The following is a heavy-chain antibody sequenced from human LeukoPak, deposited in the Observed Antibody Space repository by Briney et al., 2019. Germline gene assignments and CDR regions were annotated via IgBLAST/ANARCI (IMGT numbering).Heavy chain of an antibody. V-gene: IGHV3-23*01. Sequence: AGSLTLSCAASGFTFSTYAMSWVRQAPGKGLEWVSGISTSGGSTYYADSVKGRFTISRDNSKNTLYLQTNSPRAEDTAVYYCAGGVNYWGQGTLVTVSS. CDR1: GFTFSTYA. D-gene: IGHD3-16*01. CDR3: AGGVNY. CDR2: ISTSGGST. J-gene: IGHJ4*02.